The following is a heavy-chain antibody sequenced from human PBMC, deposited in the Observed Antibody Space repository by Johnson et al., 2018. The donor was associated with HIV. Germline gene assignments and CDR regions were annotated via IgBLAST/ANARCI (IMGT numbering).Heavy chain of an antibody. CDR2: IRYDGSNK. D-gene: IGHD5-12*01. Sequence: QVQLVESGGGVVKPGESLRLSCAASGFTFSSYAMHWVRQAPGTGLEWVAFIRYDGSNKSYADSVKGRFTISRDNSKNTLYLQMNSLRAEDTAVYYCAKDISQWLIRAFDIWGQGTMVTVSS. V-gene: IGHV3-30*02. CDR1: GFTFSSYA. CDR3: AKDISQWLIRAFDI. J-gene: IGHJ3*02.